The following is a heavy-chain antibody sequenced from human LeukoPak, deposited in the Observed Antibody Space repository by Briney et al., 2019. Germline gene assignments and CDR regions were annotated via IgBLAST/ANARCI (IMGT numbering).Heavy chain of an antibody. D-gene: IGHD6-13*01. CDR2: IKSKTDGGTT. J-gene: IGHJ4*02. CDR3: TTDRSDMSSSWYYSGVDY. Sequence: TGGSLRLSCAASGFTFSNAWMSWVRQAPGKGLEWVGRIKSKTDGGTTDYAAPVKGRFTISRDDSKNTLYLQMNSLKTEDTAVYYCTTDRSDMSSSWYYSGVDYWGQGTLVTVSS. CDR1: GFTFSNAW. V-gene: IGHV3-15*01.